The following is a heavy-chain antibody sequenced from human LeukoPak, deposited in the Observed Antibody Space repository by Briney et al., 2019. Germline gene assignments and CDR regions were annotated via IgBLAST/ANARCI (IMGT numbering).Heavy chain of an antibody. Sequence: GSLRLSCAASGFTFSSYSMNWVRQAPGKGLEWVSSISSSSSYIYYADSVKGRFTISRDNAKNSLYLQMNSLRAEDTAVYYCARDRSRIAGAVWFDPWGQGTLVTVSS. D-gene: IGHD6-13*01. CDR2: ISSSSSYI. V-gene: IGHV3-21*01. CDR3: ARDRSRIAGAVWFDP. J-gene: IGHJ5*02. CDR1: GFTFSSYS.